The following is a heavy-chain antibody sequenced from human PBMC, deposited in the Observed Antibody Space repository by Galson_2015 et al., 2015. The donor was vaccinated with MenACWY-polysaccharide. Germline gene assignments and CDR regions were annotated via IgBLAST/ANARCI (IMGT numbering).Heavy chain of an antibody. D-gene: IGHD5-18*01. CDR2: MNPNSGNT. Sequence: SVKVSCKASGSTFTSYDINWVRQATGQGLEWMGWMNPNSGNTGYAQNFQGRVTMTRDTSISTAYMELSSLRYEDTAVYYCARVVRRKYSYSDYWGQGTLVSVSS. J-gene: IGHJ4*02. CDR3: ARVVRRKYSYSDY. V-gene: IGHV1-8*01. CDR1: GSTFTSYD.